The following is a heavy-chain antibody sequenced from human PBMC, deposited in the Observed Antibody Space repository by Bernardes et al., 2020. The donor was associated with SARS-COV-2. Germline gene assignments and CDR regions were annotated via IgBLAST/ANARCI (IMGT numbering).Heavy chain of an antibody. J-gene: IGHJ3*02. Sequence: LSLTCTVSGCSISSHYWILIRQPPGTGLEWIGYIYNSRSTNYNPSLKSRVTISVDTSKNQFSLKLNSVTAADTAVYYCARCDSSGLLGFLGAFDIWGQGKMVTVSS. CDR3: ARCDSSGLLGFLGAFDI. V-gene: IGHV4-59*11. CDR2: IYNSRST. D-gene: IGHD3-10*01. CDR1: GCSISSHY.